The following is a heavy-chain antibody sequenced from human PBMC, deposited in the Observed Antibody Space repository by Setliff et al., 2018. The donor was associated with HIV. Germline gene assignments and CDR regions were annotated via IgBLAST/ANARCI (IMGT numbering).Heavy chain of an antibody. V-gene: IGHV4-34*01. J-gene: IGHJ4*02. CDR1: GGSFSGYY. CDR3: ARGDYYDSSGYEGLDS. D-gene: IGHD3-22*01. CDR2: VSYSGNT. Sequence: PSETLSLTCAVYGGSFSGYYWSWIRQSPGKGLEWIGEVSYSGNTNYNPSLKSRLNISVDKSKNQFSLKVSYVTAADTAVYYCARGDYYDSSGYEGLDSWGQGTLVTVSS.